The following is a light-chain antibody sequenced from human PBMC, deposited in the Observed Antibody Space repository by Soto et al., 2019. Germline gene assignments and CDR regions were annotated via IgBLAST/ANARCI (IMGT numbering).Light chain of an antibody. CDR3: QQFYYSPHT. CDR1: HSIATY. CDR2: GTS. Sequence: EIQMTQSPSSLSASVGDRVTITCRASHSIATYLDWYQQKAGRVPEVLIYGTSTLQPGVPSRFTGSGYGTDVFLTINNGQPAEYVTYYCQQFYYSPHTFGQGTKLEVK. J-gene: IGKJ2*01. V-gene: IGKV1-39*01.